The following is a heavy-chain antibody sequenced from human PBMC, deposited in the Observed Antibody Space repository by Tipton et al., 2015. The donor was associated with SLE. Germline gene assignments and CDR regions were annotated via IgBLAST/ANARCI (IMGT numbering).Heavy chain of an antibody. CDR2: IYSGGST. CDR3: AKDGIRCSSTSCYGGWFDP. J-gene: IGHJ5*02. D-gene: IGHD2-2*01. Sequence: SLRLSCAASGFTVSSNYMSWVRQAPGKGLEWVSVIYSGGSTYYADSVKGRFTISRDNSKNTLYLQMNSLRAEDTALYYCAKDGIRCSSTSCYGGWFDPWGQGTLVTVSS. CDR1: GFTVSSNY. V-gene: IGHV3-53*05.